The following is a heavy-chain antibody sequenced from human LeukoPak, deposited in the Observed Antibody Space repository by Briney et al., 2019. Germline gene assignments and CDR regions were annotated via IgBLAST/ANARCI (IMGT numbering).Heavy chain of an antibody. V-gene: IGHV4-59*01. D-gene: IGHD6-19*01. J-gene: IGHJ5*02. Sequence: SETLSLTCTVSGGSISSYYWSWIRQPPGKGLEWIGYIYYSGSTNYNPSLKSRVTISVETSKNQFSLKLSSVTAADTAVYYCAREHSSGWFYNWFDPWGQGTLVTVSS. CDR2: IYYSGST. CDR3: AREHSSGWFYNWFDP. CDR1: GGSISSYY.